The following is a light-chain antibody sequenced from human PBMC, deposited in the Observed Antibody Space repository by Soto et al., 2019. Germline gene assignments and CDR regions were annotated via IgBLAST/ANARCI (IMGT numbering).Light chain of an antibody. CDR2: TNT. CDR1: SSNVGGNP. J-gene: IGLJ1*01. CDR3: ASWDDSLNGPV. Sequence: VLTQPPSASGTPGQRVTISCSGSSSNVGGNPVNWYQHVPTTAPKLLIYTNTQRPSGVPDRFSGSKSGTSASLAISGLQSEDEADYYCASWDDSLNGPVFGTGTKLTVL. V-gene: IGLV1-44*01.